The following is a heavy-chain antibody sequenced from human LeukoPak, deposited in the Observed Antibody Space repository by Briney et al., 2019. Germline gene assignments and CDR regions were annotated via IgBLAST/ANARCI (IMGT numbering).Heavy chain of an antibody. V-gene: IGHV4-39*01. D-gene: IGHD3-10*01. Sequence: PSETLSLTCTVSGGSISSSSYYRGWIRQPPGKGLEWIGSIYYSGSTYYNPSLKSRVTISVDTSKNQFSLKLSSVTAADTAVYYCARHIDYGSRTPHFFDYWGQGTLVTVSS. J-gene: IGHJ4*02. CDR1: GGSISSSSYY. CDR2: IYYSGST. CDR3: ARHIDYGSRTPHFFDY.